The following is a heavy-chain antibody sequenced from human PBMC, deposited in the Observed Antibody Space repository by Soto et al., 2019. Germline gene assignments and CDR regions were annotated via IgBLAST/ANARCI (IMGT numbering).Heavy chain of an antibody. CDR2: IYYSGST. Sequence: SETLSLTCTVSGDSISSGAYYWSWIRQHPGKGLEWIGYIYYSGSTYYNPSLKSRVTISRDTSKNQFSLKLTFVTAADTAVYYCARVSVVQRVDFWGQGTLVTVSS. CDR3: ARVSVVQRVDF. V-gene: IGHV4-31*03. D-gene: IGHD1-1*01. CDR1: GDSISSGAYY. J-gene: IGHJ4*02.